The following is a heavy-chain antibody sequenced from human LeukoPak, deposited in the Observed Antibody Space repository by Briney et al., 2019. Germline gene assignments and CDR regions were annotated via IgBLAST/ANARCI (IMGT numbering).Heavy chain of an antibody. CDR1: GGTFSSYA. J-gene: IGHJ6*02. Sequence: ASVKVSCKASGGTFSSYAISWVRQAPGQGLEWMGWISAYNGNTNYAQKLQGRVTMTTDTSTSTAYMELRSLRSDDTAVYYCARERVVVVPAVGPYYYGMDVWGLGTTVTVSS. CDR2: ISAYNGNT. CDR3: ARERVVVVPAVGPYYYGMDV. D-gene: IGHD2-2*01. V-gene: IGHV1-18*01.